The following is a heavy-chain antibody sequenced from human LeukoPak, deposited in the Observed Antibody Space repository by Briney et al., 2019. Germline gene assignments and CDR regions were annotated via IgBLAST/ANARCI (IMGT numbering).Heavy chain of an antibody. J-gene: IGHJ5*02. CDR3: ARSISARNWFDP. V-gene: IGHV4-59*01. D-gene: IGHD2/OR15-2a*01. CDR1: GGSISNYY. CDR2: IYYSGST. Sequence: SETLSLTCTVSGGSISNYYWSWIRQPPGKGLEWIGYIYYSGSTNYNPSLKSRVTMSVDMSKNQFSLKLSSVTAADTAVYYCARSISARNWFDPWGQGTLVTVSS.